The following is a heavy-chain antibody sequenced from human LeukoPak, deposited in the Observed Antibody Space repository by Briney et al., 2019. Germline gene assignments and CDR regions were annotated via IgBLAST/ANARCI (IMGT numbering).Heavy chain of an antibody. V-gene: IGHV4-38-2*01. D-gene: IGHD5-18*01. CDR1: GYSISSGYY. CDR2: ISHSGST. J-gene: IGHJ4*02. Sequence: PSETLSVTCAVSGYSISSGYYWGWIRQPPGKGLDWIGSISHSGSTYYNPSLRSRVTISIDTSKNQFSLRLNSVTATDTAVYYCARVGGYSYGNYYFNYWGQGTLVTVSS. CDR3: ARVGGYSYGNYYFNY.